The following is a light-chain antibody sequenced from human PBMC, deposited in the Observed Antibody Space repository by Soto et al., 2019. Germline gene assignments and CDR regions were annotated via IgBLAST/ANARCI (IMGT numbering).Light chain of an antibody. CDR3: AAWDDSLNGVV. CDR2: EVS. J-gene: IGLJ2*01. V-gene: IGLV2-14*01. CDR1: SSDIGTYKY. Sequence: QSALTQPASVSGSPGQSITISCTGTSSDIGTYKYVSWFQHHPGKAPKLIIFEVSNRPSGISDRFSGSKSGTSASLAISGLQSEDEADYYCAAWDDSLNGVVFGGGTKVTVL.